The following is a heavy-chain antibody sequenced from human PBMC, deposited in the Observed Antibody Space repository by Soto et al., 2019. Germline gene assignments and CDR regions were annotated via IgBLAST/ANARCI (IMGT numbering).Heavy chain of an antibody. CDR3: ARLGGSYAVPHFDY. V-gene: IGHV4-59*08. J-gene: IGHJ4*02. D-gene: IGHD1-26*01. Sequence: SETLSLTCTVSGGSISSYYWSWIRQPPGKGLEWIGYIYYSGSINYNPSLKSRVTISVDTSRNQFSLKLSSVTAADTAVYYCARLGGSYAVPHFDYWGQGTLVTVSS. CDR2: IYYSGSI. CDR1: GGSISSYY.